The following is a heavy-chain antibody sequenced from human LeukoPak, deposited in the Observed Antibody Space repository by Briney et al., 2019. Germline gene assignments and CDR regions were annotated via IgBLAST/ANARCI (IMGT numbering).Heavy chain of an antibody. V-gene: IGHV1-2*02. J-gene: IGHJ5*02. CDR1: GYTFTGYY. CDR3: AKNQGRLGYSSSRFDP. D-gene: IGHD6-13*01. Sequence: ASVKVSCKASGYTFTGYYIHWVRQAPGQGLEWMGWINPNSGGTNYAQKFQGRVTMTRDTSISTAYMELSRLTFDDAAVYYCAKNQGRLGYSSSRFDPWGQGTLVTVSS. CDR2: INPNSGGT.